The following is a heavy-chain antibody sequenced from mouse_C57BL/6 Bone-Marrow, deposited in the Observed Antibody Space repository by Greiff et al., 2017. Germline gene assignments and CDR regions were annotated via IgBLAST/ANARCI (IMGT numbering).Heavy chain of an antibody. V-gene: IGHV1-53*01. CDR2: IHPSNGGT. D-gene: IGHD2-5*01. Sequence: QVQLQQPGTELVKPGASVKLSCKASGYTFTSYWMHWVKQRPGQGLEWIGNIHPSNGGTNYNEQFKSKATLTVNKSSSTASMQLSSLTSEDAAVYYCAREGFYSNYGADWGQGTLVTVSA. CDR1: GYTFTSYW. CDR3: AREGFYSNYGAD. J-gene: IGHJ3*01.